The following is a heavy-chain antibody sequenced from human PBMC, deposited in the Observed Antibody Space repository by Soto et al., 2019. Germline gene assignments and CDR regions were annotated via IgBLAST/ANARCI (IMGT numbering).Heavy chain of an antibody. Sequence: SETLSLTCTVSGGSISSGDYYWSWIRQPPGKGLEWIGYIYYSGSTYYNPSLKSRVTISVDTSKNQFSLKLSSVTAADTAVYYCARDPISGIAARPAGMDVWGQGTTVTVSS. CDR1: GGSISSGDYY. V-gene: IGHV4-30-4*01. CDR2: IYYSGST. J-gene: IGHJ6*02. CDR3: ARDPISGIAARPAGMDV. D-gene: IGHD6-6*01.